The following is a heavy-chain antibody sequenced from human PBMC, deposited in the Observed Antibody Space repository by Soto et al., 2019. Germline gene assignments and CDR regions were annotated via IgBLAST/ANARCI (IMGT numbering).Heavy chain of an antibody. Sequence: GGSLRLSCAASGFTFDIYWMSWVRQAPGKGLEWVATIKFDASEKKYADSVKGRFTISRDNAKNSLYLQMNSLRAEDTALYYCAKVPGRVRGVIAAYFDYWGQGTLVTVSS. CDR2: IKFDASEK. D-gene: IGHD3-10*01. V-gene: IGHV3-7*03. CDR3: AKVPGRVRGVIAAYFDY. J-gene: IGHJ4*02. CDR1: GFTFDIYW.